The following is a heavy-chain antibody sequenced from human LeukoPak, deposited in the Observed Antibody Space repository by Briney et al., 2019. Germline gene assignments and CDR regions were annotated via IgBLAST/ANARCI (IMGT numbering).Heavy chain of an antibody. J-gene: IGHJ4*02. Sequence: PGGSLRLSCAASGFTFSSYSMNWVRQAPGKGLEWVSSISSSSSYIYYADSVKGRFTISRDNAKNSLYLQMNSLRAEDTAVYYCARLGGSSTDLDYWGQGTLVTVSS. V-gene: IGHV3-21*01. CDR2: ISSSSSYI. CDR1: GFTFSSYS. CDR3: ARLGGSSTDLDY. D-gene: IGHD2-15*01.